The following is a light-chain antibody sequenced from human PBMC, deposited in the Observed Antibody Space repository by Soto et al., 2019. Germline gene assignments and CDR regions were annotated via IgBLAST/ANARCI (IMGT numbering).Light chain of an antibody. CDR3: QQHNYCPPLT. J-gene: IGKJ4*01. CDR2: DAS. Sequence: EVVVTQSPVTLALSPGERATLSCRTSQSVDIYVAWYQQKPGQAPRLLIYDASNRAPGIPARFSGSGSGTDFTLTISSLEPEDFAVYYCQQHNYCPPLTFGGGTKVEIK. V-gene: IGKV3-11*01. CDR1: QSVDIY.